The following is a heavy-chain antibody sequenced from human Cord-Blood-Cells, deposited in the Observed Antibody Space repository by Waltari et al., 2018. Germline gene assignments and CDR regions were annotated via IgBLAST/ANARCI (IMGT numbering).Heavy chain of an antibody. J-gene: IGHJ3*02. V-gene: IGHV1-8*03. D-gene: IGHD5-12*01. CDR2: MNPNSGNT. CDR1: GYTLTSYD. Sequence: QVQLVQSGAEVKKPGASVKVSCKASGYTLTSYDINWVRQATGQGLEWMGWMNPNSGNTGSAQKFRGRVTITRNTSISTAYMELSSLRSEYTAVYYCARAYSGYDDAFDIWGQGTMVTVSS. CDR3: ARAYSGYDDAFDI.